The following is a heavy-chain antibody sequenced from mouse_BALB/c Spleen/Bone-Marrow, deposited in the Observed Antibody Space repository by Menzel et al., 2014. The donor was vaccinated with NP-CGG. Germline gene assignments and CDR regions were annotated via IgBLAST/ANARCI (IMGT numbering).Heavy chain of an antibody. D-gene: IGHD2-4*01. V-gene: IGHV2-9*02. CDR3: AREGSTMITTAFAY. CDR1: GFSLTSYG. Sequence: QVQLKESGPGLVAPSQNLSITCTVSGFSLTSYGVHWVRQPPGKGLEWLGVIWAGGSTNYNSALMSRLSISKDNSKSQVFLKMNSLQTDDTAMYYCAREGSTMITTAFAYWGQGTLVTVSA. J-gene: IGHJ3*01. CDR2: IWAGGST.